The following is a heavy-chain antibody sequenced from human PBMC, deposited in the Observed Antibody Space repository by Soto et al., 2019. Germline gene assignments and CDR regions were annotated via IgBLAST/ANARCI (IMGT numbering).Heavy chain of an antibody. CDR2: IGTAGDT. J-gene: IGHJ3*02. Sequence: EVQLVESGGGLVQPGGSLRLSCAASGFTFSSHDMHWVRQATGKGLEGVSSIGTAGDTYYPGAVKGRFGISRDEAKNSFYLQMNSLRAGDTAVYCCARGSQLRLGGLSGGDAFDIWGQGTVVTVSS. CDR3: ARGSQLRLGGLSGGDAFDI. D-gene: IGHD3-16*02. V-gene: IGHV3-13*04. CDR1: GFTFSSHD.